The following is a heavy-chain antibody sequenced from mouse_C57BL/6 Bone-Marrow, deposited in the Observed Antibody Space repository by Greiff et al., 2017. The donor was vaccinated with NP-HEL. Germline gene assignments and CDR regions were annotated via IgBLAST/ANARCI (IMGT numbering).Heavy chain of an antibody. D-gene: IGHD2-4*01. J-gene: IGHJ1*03. CDR1: GYAFTNYL. Sequence: VQLQQSGAELVRPGTSVKVSCKASGYAFTNYLIEWVKQRPGQGLEWNGVINPGSGGTNYNEKFKGKATLTADKSSSTAYMQLSSLTSEDSAVYFCARDPYDYDGYFDVWGTGTTVADSS. V-gene: IGHV1-54*01. CDR3: ARDPYDYDGYFDV. CDR2: INPGSGGT.